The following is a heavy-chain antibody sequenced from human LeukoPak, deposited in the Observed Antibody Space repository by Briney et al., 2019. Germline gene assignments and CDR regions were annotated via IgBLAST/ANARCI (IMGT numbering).Heavy chain of an antibody. J-gene: IGHJ6*03. Sequence: PGGSLRLSCAASGFTFSGSAMHWVRQASGKGLEWVGRIRSKANSYATAYAASVKGRFTISRDDSKNTAYLQMNSLKTEDTAVYYCTRHRDSTAMVHPWSYYYYMDVWGKGTTVTVSS. V-gene: IGHV3-73*01. CDR2: IRSKANSYAT. CDR1: GFTFSGSA. D-gene: IGHD5-18*01. CDR3: TRHRDSTAMVHPWSYYYYMDV.